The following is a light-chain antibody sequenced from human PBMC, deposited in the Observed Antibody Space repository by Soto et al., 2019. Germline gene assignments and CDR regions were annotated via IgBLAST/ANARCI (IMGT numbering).Light chain of an antibody. CDR1: SSDVGAYNF. Sequence: QSVLTQPRSASGSPGQSVTISCTGTSSDVGAYNFVSWYQQHPGKAPKLVIFDVSQRPSGVPDRFSGSKSGSTASLTISGLQPEDEADYYCCSYGGSFYVIGTGTKVTVL. J-gene: IGLJ1*01. CDR3: CSYGGSFYV. CDR2: DVS. V-gene: IGLV2-11*01.